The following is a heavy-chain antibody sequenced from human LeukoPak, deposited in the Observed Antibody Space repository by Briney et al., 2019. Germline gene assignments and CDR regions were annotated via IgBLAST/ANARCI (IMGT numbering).Heavy chain of an antibody. Sequence: PGESLKISCEGSGXSFTSYWSSWVRQMPGKGLEWMGRIDPSDSYTNYSPSFQGHVTISADKSISTAYLQWSSLKASDTAMYYCDSHYYDSSGYYYADYWGQGTLVTVSS. D-gene: IGHD3-22*01. V-gene: IGHV5-10-1*01. J-gene: IGHJ4*02. CDR3: DSHYYDSSGYYYADY. CDR2: IDPSDSYT. CDR1: GXSFTSYW.